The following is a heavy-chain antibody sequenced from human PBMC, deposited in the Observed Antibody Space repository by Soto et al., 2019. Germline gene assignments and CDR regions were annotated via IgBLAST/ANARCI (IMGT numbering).Heavy chain of an antibody. D-gene: IGHD2-15*01. V-gene: IGHV3-33*01. CDR1: GFTFSSDG. CDR3: ARSLSGGAYDALIQH. Sequence: QVQLVESGGGVVQPGRSLRLSCAASGFTFSSDGMHWVRQAPGKGLEWVAVIWYDGSNKYYADSVKGRFTISRDNSKNTLYLQMNSLRAEDTAVYYGARSLSGGAYDALIQHWGQGTLVTVSS. CDR2: IWYDGSNK. J-gene: IGHJ1*01.